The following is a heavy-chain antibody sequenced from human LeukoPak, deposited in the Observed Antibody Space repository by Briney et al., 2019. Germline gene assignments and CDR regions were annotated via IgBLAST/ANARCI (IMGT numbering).Heavy chain of an antibody. CDR2: ISSSSSTI. CDR3: ARDRLGELDY. J-gene: IGHJ4*02. V-gene: IGHV3-48*04. Sequence: PGGSLRLSCAASGFTFSSYSMNWVRQAPGKGLEWVSYISSSSSTIYYADSVKGRFTISRDNAKNSLYLQMNSLRAEDTAVYYCARDRLGELDYWGQGTLVTVSS. CDR1: GFTFSSYS. D-gene: IGHD6-19*01.